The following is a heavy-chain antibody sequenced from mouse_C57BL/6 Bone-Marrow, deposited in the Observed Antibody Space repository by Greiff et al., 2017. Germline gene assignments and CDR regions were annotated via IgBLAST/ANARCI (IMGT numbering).Heavy chain of an antibody. CDR2: IWRGGST. CDR3: AKDDYDGDYAMDY. Sequence: QVQLQQSGPGLVQPSQSLSITCTVSGFSLTSYGVHWVRQSPGKGLEWLGVIWRGGSTDYNAASMSRLSITKDNSKSQVFFKMNSLQADDTAIYYCAKDDYDGDYAMDYWGQGTSVTVSS. V-gene: IGHV2-5*01. D-gene: IGHD2-4*01. CDR1: GFSLTSYG. J-gene: IGHJ4*01.